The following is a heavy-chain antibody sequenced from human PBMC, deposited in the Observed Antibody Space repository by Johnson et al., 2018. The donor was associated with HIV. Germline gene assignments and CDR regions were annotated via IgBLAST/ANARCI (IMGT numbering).Heavy chain of an antibody. CDR2: IGTAGDT. Sequence: VQLVESGGGLVQPGGSLRLSCAASGFTFSSYDMHWVRQATGKGLEWVSAIGTAGDTYYPGSVKGRFTISRENAKNSLYLQMNSLRAGDTAVYYCARGYYDSRGSDSFDIWGLGTIVTISS. J-gene: IGHJ3*02. CDR1: GFTFSSYD. V-gene: IGHV3-13*01. D-gene: IGHD3-22*01. CDR3: ARGYYDSRGSDSFDI.